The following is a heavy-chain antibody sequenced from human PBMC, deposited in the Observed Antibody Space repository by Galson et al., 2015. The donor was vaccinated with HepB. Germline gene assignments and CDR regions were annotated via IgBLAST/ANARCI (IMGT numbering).Heavy chain of an antibody. Sequence: SLRLSCAVSGLTFTDYGMTWIRQAPGKGLEWVSSISNTGTSTYYADSVKGRFTVSRDNSKNTLYLQMNSLRAEDTAVYYCAKTPFRVVPAATNLNYYYYGMDVWGQGTTVTVSS. CDR3: AKTPFRVVPAATNLNYYYYGMDV. CDR1: GLTFTDYG. V-gene: IGHV3-23*01. CDR2: ISNTGTST. D-gene: IGHD2-2*01. J-gene: IGHJ6*02.